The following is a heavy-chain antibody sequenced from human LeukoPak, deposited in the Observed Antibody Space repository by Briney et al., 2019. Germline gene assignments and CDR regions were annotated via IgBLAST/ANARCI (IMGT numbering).Heavy chain of an antibody. CDR3: AKDHTHLGQGGDYGF. CDR1: GFTFSSYA. CDR2: ISGSGGST. D-gene: IGHD4-17*01. J-gene: IGHJ2*01. V-gene: IGHV3-23*01. Sequence: GGSLRLSCAASGFTFSSYAMSWVRQAPGKGLEWVSVISGSGGSTYYADSVKGRFTISRDNSKNTLYLQMNSLRAEDTAVYYCAKDHTHLGQGGDYGFWGRGTLVTVSS.